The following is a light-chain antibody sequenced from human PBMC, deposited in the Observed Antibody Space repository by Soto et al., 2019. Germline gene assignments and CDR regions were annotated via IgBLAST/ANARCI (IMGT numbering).Light chain of an antibody. J-gene: IGLJ1*01. CDR3: SSYSSTSTRRL. Sequence: QPVLTQPASVSGSPGQSSTVPCTGTSNDIGGYNYVSWYQQFPGKAPKLIIYDVTNRPSGVSFRFSGSKSGNTASLTISGLQAEDEAGCSSYSSTSTRRLFGAGTKVTVL. CDR1: SNDIGGYNY. CDR2: DVT. V-gene: IGLV2-14*03.